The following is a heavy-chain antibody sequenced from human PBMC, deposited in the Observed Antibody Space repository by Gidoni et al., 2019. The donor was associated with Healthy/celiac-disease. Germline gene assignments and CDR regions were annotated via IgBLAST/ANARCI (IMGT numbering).Heavy chain of an antibody. CDR3: AKNWVEWLLLGDDAFDI. J-gene: IGHJ3*02. V-gene: IGHV3-23*01. CDR2: ISGSGGST. CDR1: GFPFSSYA. Sequence: EVQLLESGGGLVQPGGSLRLPCAASGFPFSSYAMGWVRQAPGKGLEWVSAISGSGGSTYFADSVMGRFTISRDNSKNTLYLQMNSLRAEDTAVYYCAKNWVEWLLLGDDAFDIWGQGTMVTVSS. D-gene: IGHD3-22*01.